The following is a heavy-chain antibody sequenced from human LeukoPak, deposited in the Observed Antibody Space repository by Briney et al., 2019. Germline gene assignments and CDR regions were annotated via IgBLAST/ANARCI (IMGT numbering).Heavy chain of an antibody. CDR3: ARMRAGTSYFDY. V-gene: IGHV3-21*01. CDR2: ISWSSSYI. D-gene: IGHD6-13*01. J-gene: IGHJ4*02. CDR1: RFNYSTYS. Sequence: GSLQLSCATSRFNYSTYSMNWVRQAPGKGVGGVSYISWSSSYIYYADSVRGRFTISRDNTKNSLYLQMNSLRAEDTAVYYCARMRAGTSYFDYWGQGTLVTVSS.